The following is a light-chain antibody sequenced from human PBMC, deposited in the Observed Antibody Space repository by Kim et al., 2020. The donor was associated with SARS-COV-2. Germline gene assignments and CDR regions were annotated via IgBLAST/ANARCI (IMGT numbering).Light chain of an antibody. J-gene: IGKJ2*01. CDR2: GTF. V-gene: IGKV3-20*01. CDR1: QSVGSTS. CDR3: QHYAGSPPMYT. Sequence: PGKVATLSCLASQSVGSTSLAWYQQKRGKAPRLLIYGTFKRATGIPDRFSGSGSETYFTLTISRLEPEDFAMYYCQHYAGSPPMYTFGQGTKLEIK.